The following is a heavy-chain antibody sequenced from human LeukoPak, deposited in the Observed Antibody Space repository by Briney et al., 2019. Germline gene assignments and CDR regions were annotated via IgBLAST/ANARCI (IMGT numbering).Heavy chain of an antibody. J-gene: IGHJ5*02. CDR2: IYTSGST. V-gene: IGHV4-4*09. Sequence: PSETLSLTCTVSGGSLSSYYWSWIRQPPGKGLEWIGYIYTSGSTNYTPSLKSRVTISVDTSKNQFSLKLSSVTAADTAVYYCARQRYGRLAAFDPWGQGTLVTVSS. D-gene: IGHD3-9*01. CDR1: GGSLSSYY. CDR3: ARQRYGRLAAFDP.